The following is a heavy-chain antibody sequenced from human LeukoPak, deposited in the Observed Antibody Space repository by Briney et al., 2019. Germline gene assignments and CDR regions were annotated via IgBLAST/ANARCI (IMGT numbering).Heavy chain of an antibody. V-gene: IGHV4-34*01. Sequence: PSETLSLTCAVYGGSFSGYYWSWIRQPPGKGLEWIGEINHSGSTNYNPSLKSRVTISVDTSKNQFSLKLSSVTAADTAVYYCAREGGYGDYVGYYYYYMDVWGKGTTVTISS. D-gene: IGHD4-17*01. CDR2: INHSGST. CDR1: GGSFSGYY. J-gene: IGHJ6*03. CDR3: AREGGYGDYVGYYYYYMDV.